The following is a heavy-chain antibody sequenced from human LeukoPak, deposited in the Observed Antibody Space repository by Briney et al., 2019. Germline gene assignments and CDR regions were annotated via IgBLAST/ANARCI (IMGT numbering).Heavy chain of an antibody. CDR1: GFTFSSYN. V-gene: IGHV3-48*04. CDR3: ARAGSEVEAYDAFDI. J-gene: IGHJ3*02. D-gene: IGHD1-26*01. CDR2: ISSSGSTI. Sequence: GGSLRLSCAASGFTFSSYNMNWVGQAPGKGLEWVSYISSSGSTIYYADSVKGRFTISRDNAKNSVYLQMNSLRAEDTAVYYCARAGSEVEAYDAFDIWGQGTMVTVSS.